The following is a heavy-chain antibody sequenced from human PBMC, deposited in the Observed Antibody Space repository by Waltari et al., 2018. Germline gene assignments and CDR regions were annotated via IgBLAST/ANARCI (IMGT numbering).Heavy chain of an antibody. D-gene: IGHD2-21*02. CDR3: AKGAFRTFGLLSSDFFDS. Sequence: EVQLLQSGVGLVQPGGSLELPCAASGFTFINYVINLFRQAPGKGLEWVSGICYSGENTYFADSVKGRFTISRDNSKDTVYLQMNSLRADDTAVYYCAKGAFRTFGLLSSDFFDSWGQGTVVTVSS. CDR2: ICYSGENT. CDR1: GFTFINYV. V-gene: IGHV3-23*01. J-gene: IGHJ4*02.